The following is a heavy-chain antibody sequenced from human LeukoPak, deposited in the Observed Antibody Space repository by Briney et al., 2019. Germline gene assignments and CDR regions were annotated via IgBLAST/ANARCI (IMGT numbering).Heavy chain of an antibody. CDR1: GFTFSSYI. Sequence: AGGSLRLSCAASGFTFSSYIMHWVRQAPGKGLEWVAAISFDGSNEGYAQSVRGRFAISRDNSKNTMYLQMSSLSSEDTAVYYCARDSAPVWLYVGTYDVWGQGTMVSVSS. CDR3: ARDSAPVWLYVGTYDV. V-gene: IGHV3-30*09. CDR2: ISFDGSNE. D-gene: IGHD3-22*01. J-gene: IGHJ3*01.